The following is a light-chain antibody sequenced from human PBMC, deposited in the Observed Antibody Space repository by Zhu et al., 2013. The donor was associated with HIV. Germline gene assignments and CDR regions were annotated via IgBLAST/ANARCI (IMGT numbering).Light chain of an antibody. CDR3: QQYNDYSWT. CDR2: KSS. CDR1: ENVDTW. V-gene: IGKV1-5*03. J-gene: IGKJ1*01. Sequence: DTQMTQSPSTLSASVGDRVTITCRTNENVDTWLAWYQQKPGKAPNLLIYKSSILQSGVPPRFIGSGSGTEFALTISGLQPDDFATYYCQQYNDYSWTFGQGTRVDI.